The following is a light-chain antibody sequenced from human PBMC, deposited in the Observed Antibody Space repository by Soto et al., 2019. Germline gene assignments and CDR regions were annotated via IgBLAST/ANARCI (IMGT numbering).Light chain of an antibody. CDR1: QSSNTW. CDR3: QQSYNAPPT. CDR2: GAS. J-gene: IGKJ1*01. V-gene: IGKV1-5*01. Sequence: DIQMTQSPSTLSASVGDRVTITCRASQSSNTWLAWYQQKPGKAPKLLIYGASSLESGVPSRFSGSGSATEFTLTISSLQPDDFATYYCQQSYNAPPTFGQGTKVDIK.